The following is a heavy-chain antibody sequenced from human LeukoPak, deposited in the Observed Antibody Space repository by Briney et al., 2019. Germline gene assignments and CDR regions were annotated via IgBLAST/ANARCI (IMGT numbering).Heavy chain of an antibody. D-gene: IGHD3-10*01. Sequence: SETLSLTCAVYGGSFSGYYWSWIRQPPGKGLEWIGCIYYSGSTYNNPSPKSRVSISVEASKNKSPQQLSSVTAADTPVYYCLRERSLWFGDRVLDYLDYWGQGTRVTVSS. CDR3: LRERSLWFGDRVLDYLDY. CDR1: GGSFSGYY. V-gene: IGHV4-34*11. CDR2: IYYSGST. J-gene: IGHJ4*02.